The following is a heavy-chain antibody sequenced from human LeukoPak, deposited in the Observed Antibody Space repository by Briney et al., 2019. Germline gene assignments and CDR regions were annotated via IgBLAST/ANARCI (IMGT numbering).Heavy chain of an antibody. CDR3: ARESAAGTPDY. V-gene: IGHV3-20*04. J-gene: IGHJ4*02. CDR1: GFTFEYYG. Sequence: GGSLRLSCVASGFTFEYYGMSWVRQVPGMGLEWVSGMNWNGGRRRYADSVKGRFTISRDNSKNTLYLQMNSLRAEDTAVYYCARESAAGTPDYWGQGTLVTVSS. CDR2: MNWNGGRR. D-gene: IGHD6-13*01.